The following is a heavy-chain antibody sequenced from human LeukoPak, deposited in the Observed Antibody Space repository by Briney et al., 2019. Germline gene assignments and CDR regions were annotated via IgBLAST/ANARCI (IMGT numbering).Heavy chain of an antibody. J-gene: IGHJ6*02. D-gene: IGHD5/OR15-5a*01. Sequence: GGSLRLSRAASGFTFSGYWMHWVRQAPGKGLVWVSRINSDGSSTTYADSVKGRFTISRDNAKNTLYLQMNSLRAEDTAVYYCARDLRLSQVYYGMDVWGQGTTVTVSS. CDR2: INSDGSST. V-gene: IGHV3-74*03. CDR1: GFTFSGYW. CDR3: ARDLRLSQVYYGMDV.